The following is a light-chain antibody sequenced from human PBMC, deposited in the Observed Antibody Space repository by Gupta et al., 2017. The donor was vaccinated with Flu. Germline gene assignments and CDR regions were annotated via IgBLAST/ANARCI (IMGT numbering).Light chain of an antibody. V-gene: IGLV1-40*01. CDR1: SSNIGAGYD. CDR3: QSYDSSLSGSV. Sequence: SSNIGAGYDVHWYQQLPGTAPNLLIYGNSNRPSGVPDRFSGSKSGTSASLAITGLQAEDEADYYCQSYDSSLSGSVFGGGTKLTVL. J-gene: IGLJ3*02. CDR2: GNS.